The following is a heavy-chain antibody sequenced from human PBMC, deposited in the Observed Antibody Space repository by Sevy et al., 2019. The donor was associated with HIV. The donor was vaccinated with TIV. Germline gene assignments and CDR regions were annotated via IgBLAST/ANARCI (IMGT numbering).Heavy chain of an antibody. Sequence: ASVKVSCKASGYTFTSYGISWVRQAPGQGLEWMGWISAYNGNTNYAQKLQGRVTMTTDTSTGTGYMGLRSLRSDDTAVYYCAREGAGATKDYYYYGMDVWGQGTTVTVSS. J-gene: IGHJ6*02. V-gene: IGHV1-18*01. CDR3: AREGAGATKDYYYYGMDV. CDR2: ISAYNGNT. CDR1: GYTFTSYG. D-gene: IGHD1-26*01.